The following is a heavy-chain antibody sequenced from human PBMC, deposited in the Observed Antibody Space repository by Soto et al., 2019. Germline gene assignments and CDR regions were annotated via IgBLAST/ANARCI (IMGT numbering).Heavy chain of an antibody. CDR2: INPNSGGT. CDR1: GYTFTGYY. Sequence: ASVKVSCKASGYTFTGYYMHWVRQAPGQGLEWMGWINPNSGGTNYAQKFQGWVTMTRDTSISTAYMELSRLRSDDTAVYYCAREGGIAVAPDAFDIWGQGTMVTVSS. CDR3: AREGGIAVAPDAFDI. J-gene: IGHJ3*02. V-gene: IGHV1-2*04. D-gene: IGHD6-19*01.